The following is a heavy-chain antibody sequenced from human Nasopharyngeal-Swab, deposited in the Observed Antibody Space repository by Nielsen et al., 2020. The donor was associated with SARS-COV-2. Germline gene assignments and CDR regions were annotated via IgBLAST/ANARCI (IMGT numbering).Heavy chain of an antibody. CDR3: ARDAPAHYGAFY. Sequence: GESLKISCAASGFTFSSFGMHWVRQAPGKGPECVAFIAHDASNEYYVDSVKGRFSISRDSSKNTLYLQMDSLRGEDTAVYYCARDAPAHYGAFYWGRGTLVTVSS. J-gene: IGHJ4*02. CDR1: GFTFSSFG. CDR2: IAHDASNE. V-gene: IGHV3-30*03. D-gene: IGHD4-17*01.